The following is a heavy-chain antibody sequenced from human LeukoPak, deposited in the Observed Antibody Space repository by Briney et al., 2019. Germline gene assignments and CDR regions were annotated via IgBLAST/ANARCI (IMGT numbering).Heavy chain of an antibody. D-gene: IGHD1-26*01. J-gene: IGHJ4*02. Sequence: GGSLRLSCAASGFTFSSYWMRWVRQAPGKGLELVANIKQDGSEKYYVDSVQGRFTISRDNAKNSLYLQMSSLRVEDTAVYYCARRIVGATSGGDYWGQGTLVTVSS. CDR1: GFTFSSYW. V-gene: IGHV3-7*01. CDR3: ARRIVGATSGGDY. CDR2: IKQDGSEK.